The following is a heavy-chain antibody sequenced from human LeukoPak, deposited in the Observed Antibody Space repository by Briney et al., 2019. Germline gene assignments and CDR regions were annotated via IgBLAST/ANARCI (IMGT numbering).Heavy chain of an antibody. CDR3: AKDSVVGAVGFDY. V-gene: IGHV3-9*01. CDR1: GFTFDDYA. Sequence: GRSLRLSCAASGFTFDDYAMHWVRQAPGKGLEWVSGISWNSGSIGYADSVKGRFTISRDNAKNSLYLQMNSLRAEDTALYYCAKDSVVGAVGFDYWGQGTLVTVSS. J-gene: IGHJ4*02. CDR2: ISWNSGSI. D-gene: IGHD1-26*01.